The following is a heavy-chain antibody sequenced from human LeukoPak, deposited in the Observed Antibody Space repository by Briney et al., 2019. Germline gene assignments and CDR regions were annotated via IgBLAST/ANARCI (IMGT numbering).Heavy chain of an antibody. V-gene: IGHV1-69*05. CDR3: ASASGAVEMATISAYYYYYMDV. J-gene: IGHJ6*03. D-gene: IGHD5-24*01. Sequence: SVKASCKASGGTFSSYAISWVRQAPGQGLGWMGGIIPIFGTANYAKKFQGRVTITTDESTSTAYMELSSLRSEDTAVYYCASASGAVEMATISAYYYYYMDVWGKGTTVTVSS. CDR1: GGTFSSYA. CDR2: IIPIFGTA.